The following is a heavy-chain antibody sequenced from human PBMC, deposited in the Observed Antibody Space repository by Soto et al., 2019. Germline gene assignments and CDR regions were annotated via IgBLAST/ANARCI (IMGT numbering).Heavy chain of an antibody. CDR3: ARNMDYYYGPGSGNGHGF. D-gene: IGHD3-10*01. J-gene: IGHJ6*02. CDR2: INPKFGDT. V-gene: IGHV1-2*02. CDR1: GYTFTAYY. Sequence: QVPLVQSGAEVKEPGDSVRVSCGASGYTFTAYYIHWVRQAPGRGLEWMGWINPKFGDTTYAQDFQGRVSMTRDMSISTVYIELSRLTSDDTAIYYCARNMDYYYGPGSGNGHGFWGQGTTVTVFS.